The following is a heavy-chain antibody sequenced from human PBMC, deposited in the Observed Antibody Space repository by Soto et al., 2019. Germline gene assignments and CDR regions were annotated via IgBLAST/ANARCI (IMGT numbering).Heavy chain of an antibody. V-gene: IGHV4-30-4*01. Sequence: QVQLQESGPGLVKPSQTLSLTCTVSGGSISSGDYYWSWIRQPPGKGLEWIGYIYYSGSAYYNPSLKSRVTISVDTSKNQFALKLSSVTAADTAVYYCARVGGFGATTIDYWGQGTLVTVSS. J-gene: IGHJ4*02. D-gene: IGHD3-10*01. CDR2: IYYSGSA. CDR3: ARVGGFGATTIDY. CDR1: GGSISSGDYY.